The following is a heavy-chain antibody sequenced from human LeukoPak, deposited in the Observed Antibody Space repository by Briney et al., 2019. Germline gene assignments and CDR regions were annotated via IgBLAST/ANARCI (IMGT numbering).Heavy chain of an antibody. CDR2: ISGSGGST. CDR3: AKVLYYYDSSGYYPDAFDI. Sequence: GGSLRLSCAASGFTFSSYAMSWVRQAPGKGLEWVSAISGSGGSTYYADSVKGRFTISRDNSKSTLYLQMNSLRAEDTAVYYCAKVLYYYDSSGYYPDAFDIWGQGTMVTVSS. D-gene: IGHD3-22*01. CDR1: GFTFSSYA. J-gene: IGHJ3*02. V-gene: IGHV3-23*01.